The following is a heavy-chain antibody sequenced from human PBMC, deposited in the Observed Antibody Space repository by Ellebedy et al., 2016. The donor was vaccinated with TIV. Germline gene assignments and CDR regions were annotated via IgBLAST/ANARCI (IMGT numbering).Heavy chain of an antibody. CDR2: ISGSGART. CDR3: GVGDHGYEFDY. CDR1: GFTISIFA. V-gene: IGHV3-23*01. D-gene: IGHD1-26*01. J-gene: IGHJ4*02. Sequence: GESLKISCAASGFTISIFAMNWVRQSPGKGLQWVSAISGSGARTHYIDSVKGRFTISRDDSKNTVYLQMDSLRVEDTAVYYCGVGDHGYEFDYWGQGTRVTVSS.